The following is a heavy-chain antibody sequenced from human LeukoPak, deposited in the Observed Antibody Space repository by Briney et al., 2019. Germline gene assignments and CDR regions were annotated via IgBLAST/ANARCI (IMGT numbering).Heavy chain of an antibody. CDR2: ISSSGSTI. D-gene: IGHD3-3*01. CDR1: GFTFSDYY. J-gene: IGHJ6*02. V-gene: IGHV3-11*01. CDR3: ARDFKDFWSGYYGMDV. Sequence: PGGSLRLSCAASGFTFSDYYMSWIRQAPGKGLEWVSYISSSGSTIYYADSVKGRFTISRDNAKNSLYLQMNSLRAEDTAVYYCARDFKDFWSGYYGMDVWGQGTTVTVSS.